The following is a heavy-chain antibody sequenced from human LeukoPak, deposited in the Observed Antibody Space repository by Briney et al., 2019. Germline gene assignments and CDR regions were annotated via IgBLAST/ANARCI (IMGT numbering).Heavy chain of an antibody. CDR1: GFTFSSYS. CDR2: ISSSSSTI. V-gene: IGHV3-48*01. CDR3: ARDLSDYGATRFDY. J-gene: IGHJ4*02. Sequence: GGSLRLSCAASGFTFSSYSMNWDRQAPGKGLDWVSYISSSSSTIYYADSVKGRFTISRDNAKNSLYLQMSSLRSEDTAMYYCARDLSDYGATRFDYWGQGTLVTVSS. D-gene: IGHD4/OR15-4a*01.